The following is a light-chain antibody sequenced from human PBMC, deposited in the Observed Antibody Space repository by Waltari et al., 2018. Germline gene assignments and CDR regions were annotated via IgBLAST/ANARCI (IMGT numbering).Light chain of an antibody. V-gene: IGLV3-25*03. CDR2: KDR. J-gene: IGLJ2*01. CDR1: ALPKQY. Sequence: SYELTQPPSVSVSPGQTARITCSGDALPKQYVYWYQQKSGQAPRLVLFKDRERPSGSPERFSGSSSGTTVTLTISGVQAEDEADYYCQSGDNSGTNRVLFGGGTKLTVL. CDR3: QSGDNSGTNRVL.